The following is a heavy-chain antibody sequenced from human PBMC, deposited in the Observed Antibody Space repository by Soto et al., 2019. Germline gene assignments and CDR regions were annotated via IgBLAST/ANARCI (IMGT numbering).Heavy chain of an antibody. D-gene: IGHD4-17*01. CDR3: ARVRGPDYGGNSYYYYGMDV. CDR1: GGTFSSYA. Sequence: GASVKVSCKASGGTFSSYAISWVRQAPGQGLEWMGGIIPIFGTANYAQKFQGRVTITADESTSTAYMELSSLRSEDTAVYYCARVRGPDYGGNSYYYYGMDVWGQGTTVTVSS. CDR2: IIPIFGTA. V-gene: IGHV1-69*13. J-gene: IGHJ6*02.